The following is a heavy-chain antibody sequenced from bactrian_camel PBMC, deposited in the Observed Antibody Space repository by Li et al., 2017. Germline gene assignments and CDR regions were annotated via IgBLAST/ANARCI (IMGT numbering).Heavy chain of an antibody. D-gene: IGHD2*01. Sequence: VQLVESGGGSVQAGGSLTLSCTASGYKYGLHYCMGWFRQAPGKEREGVAAINTDGRTTYAANVEGRFTISQDNSKNAVSLRMDYLAPEDTAMYYCAADTYCHSIMDFSVRGVAWWGQGTQVTVS. CDR1: GYKYGLHYC. CDR3: AADTYCHSIMDFSVRGVAW. V-gene: IGHV3S53*01. J-gene: IGHJ4*01. CDR2: INTDGRT.